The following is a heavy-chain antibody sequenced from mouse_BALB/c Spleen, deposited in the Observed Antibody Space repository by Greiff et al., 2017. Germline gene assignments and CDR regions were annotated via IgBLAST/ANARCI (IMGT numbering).Heavy chain of an antibody. Sequence: QVQLKQSGAELMKPGASVKISCKATGYTFSSYWIEWVKQRPGHGLEWIGEILPGSGSTNYNEKFKGKATFTADTSSNTAYMQLSSLTSEDSAVYYCARREYGNYPFAYWGQGTLVTVSA. V-gene: IGHV1-9*01. J-gene: IGHJ3*01. CDR1: GYTFSSYW. D-gene: IGHD2-10*02. CDR3: ARREYGNYPFAY. CDR2: ILPGSGST.